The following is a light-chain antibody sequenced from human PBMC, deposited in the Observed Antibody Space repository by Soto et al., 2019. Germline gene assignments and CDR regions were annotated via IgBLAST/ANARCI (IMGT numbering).Light chain of an antibody. CDR2: RNN. Sequence: QSVLTQPPSASGTPGQRVTISCSGSSSNIGSNYVYWYQQLPGTAPKLLIYRNNQRPSGVPDRFSGSKSGTSASLAISGLRSEDEADYYCSAYAGSNNFVFGSGTKLTVL. J-gene: IGLJ1*01. CDR1: SSNIGSNY. CDR3: SAYAGSNNFV. V-gene: IGLV1-47*01.